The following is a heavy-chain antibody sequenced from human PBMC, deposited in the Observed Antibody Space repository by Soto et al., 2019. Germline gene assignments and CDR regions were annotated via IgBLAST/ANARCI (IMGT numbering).Heavy chain of an antibody. J-gene: IGHJ4*02. CDR1: GFTFSSYS. Sequence: GGSLRLSCAASGFTFSSYSMNWVRQAPGKGLEWVSSISSNSGYTLYTDSVKGRFTISRDNAKSSLYLQMSSLRDEDTAVYYCTRGSYGAYDYWGQGTLVTV. CDR2: ISSNSGYT. D-gene: IGHD4-17*01. CDR3: TRGSYGAYDY. V-gene: IGHV3-21*06.